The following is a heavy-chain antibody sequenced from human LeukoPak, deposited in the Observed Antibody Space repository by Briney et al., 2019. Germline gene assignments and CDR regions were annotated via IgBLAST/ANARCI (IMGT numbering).Heavy chain of an antibody. CDR2: IYTSGRT. J-gene: IGHJ6*03. D-gene: IGHD3-10*01. V-gene: IGHV4-4*07. Sequence: GSLRLSCAASGFTFSSYAMSWIRQPAGKGLEWIGRIYTSGRTNYNPSLKSRVTISVDTSKNQFSLKLSSVTAADTAVYYCARDAPMVRGVITYYYYMDVWGKGTTVTISS. CDR1: GFTFSSYA. CDR3: ARDAPMVRGVITYYYYMDV.